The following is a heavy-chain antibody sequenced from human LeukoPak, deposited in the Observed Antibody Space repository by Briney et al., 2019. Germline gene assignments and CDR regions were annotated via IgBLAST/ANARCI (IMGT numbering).Heavy chain of an antibody. CDR2: INPNSGGT. Sequence: ASVKVSCKASGYTFTGYYMHWVRQAPGQGLEWMGWINPNSGGTNYAQKFQGRVTMTRDTSISTAYMELSRLRSDDTAVYYCARGRETYYDILTGYYGAYNWFDPWGQGTLVTVSP. J-gene: IGHJ5*02. CDR3: ARGRETYYDILTGYYGAYNWFDP. V-gene: IGHV1-2*02. D-gene: IGHD3-9*01. CDR1: GYTFTGYY.